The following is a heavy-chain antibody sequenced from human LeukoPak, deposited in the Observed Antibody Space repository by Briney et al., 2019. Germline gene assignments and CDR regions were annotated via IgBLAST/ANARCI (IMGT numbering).Heavy chain of an antibody. Sequence: SETLSLTCTVSGGSVSSYYWSWIRQPPGKGLEWIGYIYYSGNTNYNPSLKSRVTISVDTSKNQFSLKLSSVTAADTAVYYCARQGWYYDYWGQGTLVTVSS. CDR1: GGSVSSYY. CDR3: ARQGWYYDY. V-gene: IGHV4-59*02. CDR2: IYYSGNT. D-gene: IGHD6-19*01. J-gene: IGHJ4*02.